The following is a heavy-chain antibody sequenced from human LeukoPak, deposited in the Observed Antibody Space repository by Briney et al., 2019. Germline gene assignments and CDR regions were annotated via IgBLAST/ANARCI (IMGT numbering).Heavy chain of an antibody. Sequence: PSETLSLTCAVYGGSFSGYYWSWIRQPPGKGLEWIGEINHSGSTNYNPSLKSRVTISVDTSKNQFSLKLSSVTAADTAVYYCARIPASIAAPSWGQGTLVTVSS. V-gene: IGHV4-34*01. D-gene: IGHD6-13*01. CDR3: ARIPASIAAPS. CDR2: INHSGST. J-gene: IGHJ4*02. CDR1: GGSFSGYY.